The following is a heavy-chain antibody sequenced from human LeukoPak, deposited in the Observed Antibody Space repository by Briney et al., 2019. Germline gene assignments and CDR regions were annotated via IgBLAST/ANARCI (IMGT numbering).Heavy chain of an antibody. J-gene: IGHJ4*02. Sequence: GGSLRLSCAASGFTFDDYGMSWVRQVPGKGLEWLSGIRGSGDSTYYVDSVKGRFTISRDNSKNTLYLQMNSLRAEDTAVYYCAKVRNCYGDCYYFDYWGQGTLVTVSS. CDR1: GFTFDDYG. D-gene: IGHD2-2*01. V-gene: IGHV3-23*01. CDR3: AKVRNCYGDCYYFDY. CDR2: IRGSGDST.